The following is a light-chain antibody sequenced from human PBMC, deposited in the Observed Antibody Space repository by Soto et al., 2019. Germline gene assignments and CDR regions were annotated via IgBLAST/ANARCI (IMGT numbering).Light chain of an antibody. J-gene: IGKJ2*01. CDR1: QSISSY. CDR2: AAS. CDR3: QXSYSTPT. V-gene: IGKV1-39*01. Sequence: DIQMTQSPSSLSASVGDRVTITCRASQSISSYLNWYQQKPGKAPKLLIYAASSLQSGVPSRFSSSGSGTDFTLTISILXPEXXXTXXXQXSYSTPTFGKGTKLEIK.